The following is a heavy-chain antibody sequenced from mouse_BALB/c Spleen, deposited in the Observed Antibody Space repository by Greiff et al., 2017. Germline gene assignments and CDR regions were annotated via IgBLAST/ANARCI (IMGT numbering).Heavy chain of an antibody. V-gene: IGHV5-15*02. J-gene: IGHJ3*01. CDR2: ISNLAYSI. CDR1: GFTFSDYG. D-gene: IGHD2-1*01. Sequence: EVMLVESGGGLVQPGGSRKLSCAASGFTFSDYGMAWVRQAPGKGPEWVAFISNLAYSIYYADTVTGRFTISRENAKNTLYLEMSSLRSEDTAMYYCAREGDGNYWFAYWGQGTLVTVSA. CDR3: AREGDGNYWFAY.